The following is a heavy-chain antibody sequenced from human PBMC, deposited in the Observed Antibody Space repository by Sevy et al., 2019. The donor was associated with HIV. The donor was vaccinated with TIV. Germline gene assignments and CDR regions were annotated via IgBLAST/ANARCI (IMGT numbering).Heavy chain of an antibody. CDR3: AKGIGYSGYETDY. CDR1: GFTFSSYA. J-gene: IGHJ4*02. V-gene: IGHV3-23*01. D-gene: IGHD5-12*01. CDR2: ISGSGIST. Sequence: GGSLRLSCAASGFTFSSYAMSWVRQAPGKGLEWVSAISGSGISTYYADSVKGRFTISRDNSKNTLYLQMNNLRDEDTAVFYCAKGIGYSGYETDYWGQGTLVTVSS.